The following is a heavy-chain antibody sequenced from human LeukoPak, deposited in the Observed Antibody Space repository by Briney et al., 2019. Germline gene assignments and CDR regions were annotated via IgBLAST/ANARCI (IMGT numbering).Heavy chain of an antibody. CDR2: INPNSGGT. V-gene: IGHV1-2*02. J-gene: IGHJ4*02. CDR1: GYTFSNYG. D-gene: IGHD6-6*01. CDR3: ARLGSSSSFDY. Sequence: ASVKVSCKASGYTFSNYGISWVRQAPGQGLEWMGWINPNSGGTNYAQKFQGRVTMTRDTSISTAYMELSRLRSDDTAVYYCARLGSSSSFDYWGQGTLVTVSS.